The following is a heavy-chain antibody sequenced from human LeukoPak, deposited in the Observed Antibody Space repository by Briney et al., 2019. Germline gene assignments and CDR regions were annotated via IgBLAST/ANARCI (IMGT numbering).Heavy chain of an antibody. CDR3: AREIFGGYNPGAY. CDR1: LDSTTSNF. D-gene: IGHD3-3*01. V-gene: IGHV4-4*02. J-gene: IGHJ4*02. CDR2: IHRSGSP. Sequence: SETLSLTCTVSLDSTTSNFWSWVRQPPGKGLEWIGEIHRSGSPNYNPSLQSRVTISIDRSRNQSALELSSVTAADTAVYYCAREIFGGYNPGAYWGQGILVTVSS.